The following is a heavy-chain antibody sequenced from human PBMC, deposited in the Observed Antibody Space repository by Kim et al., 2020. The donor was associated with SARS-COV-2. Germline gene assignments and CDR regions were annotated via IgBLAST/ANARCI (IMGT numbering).Heavy chain of an antibody. CDR2: IIPIFGTA. D-gene: IGHD4-17*01. Sequence: SVKVSCKASGGTFSSYAISWVRQAPGQGLEWMGGIIPIFGTANYAQKFQGRVTITADESTSTAYMELSSLRSEDTAVYYCARDPLQTTVIDYYYYGMDVWGQGTTVTVSS. V-gene: IGHV1-69*13. CDR3: ARDPLQTTVIDYYYYGMDV. J-gene: IGHJ6*02. CDR1: GGTFSSYA.